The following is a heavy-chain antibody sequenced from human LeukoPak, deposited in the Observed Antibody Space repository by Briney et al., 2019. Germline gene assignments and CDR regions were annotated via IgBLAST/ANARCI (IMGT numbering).Heavy chain of an antibody. V-gene: IGHV3-7*01. J-gene: IGHJ4*02. CDR3: ARRAGDY. CDR1: GFTFSSYG. Sequence: PGGSLRLSCAASGFTFSSYGMHWVRQAPGKGLEWVANINQDGSAKYYVDSVKGRFTISRDNAKNSLYLQMNSLRAEDTAVYYCARRAGDYWGQGTLVTVSS. CDR2: INQDGSAK.